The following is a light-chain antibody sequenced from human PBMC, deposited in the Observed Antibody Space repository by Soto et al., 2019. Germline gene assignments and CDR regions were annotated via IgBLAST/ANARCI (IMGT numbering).Light chain of an antibody. CDR1: QSVSSH. CDR3: QQRSNWVWT. Sequence: EIVLTQSPATLSWSPGDRATLSCRASQSVSSHLAWYQQKPGQAPRLLIYDASNRATGIPARFSGSGSGTDFTLTISSLEPEDFAVYYCQQRSNWVWTFGQGTKVEIK. J-gene: IGKJ1*01. CDR2: DAS. V-gene: IGKV3-11*01.